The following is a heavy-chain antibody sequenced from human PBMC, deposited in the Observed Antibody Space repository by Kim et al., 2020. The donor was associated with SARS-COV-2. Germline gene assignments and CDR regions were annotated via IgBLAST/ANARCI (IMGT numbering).Heavy chain of an antibody. CDR3: ARYYGSGSFNWFDP. Sequence: SETLSLTCAVYGVSLSGYYWNWIRQPPGKGLEWIGEIDHSGATNYNPSLKSRVTISVDTSRNQFSLKLSSVTAADTAVYYCARYYGSGSFNWFDPWGQGT. V-gene: IGHV4-34*01. CDR1: GVSLSGYY. CDR2: IDHSGAT. D-gene: IGHD3-10*01. J-gene: IGHJ5*02.